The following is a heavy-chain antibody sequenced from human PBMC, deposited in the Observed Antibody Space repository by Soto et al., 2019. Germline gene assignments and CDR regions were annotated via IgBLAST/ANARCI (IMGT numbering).Heavy chain of an antibody. Sequence: PSETLSLTCAVSGYSISSGYYWGWIRQPPGKGLEWIGSIYHSGSTYYNPSLKSRVTISVDTSKNQFSLKLSSVTDADTAVYYCAREKTTVTTFIDYWGQGTLVTVSS. V-gene: IGHV4-38-2*02. CDR1: GYSISSGYY. CDR2: IYHSGST. CDR3: AREKTTVTTFIDY. J-gene: IGHJ4*02. D-gene: IGHD4-17*01.